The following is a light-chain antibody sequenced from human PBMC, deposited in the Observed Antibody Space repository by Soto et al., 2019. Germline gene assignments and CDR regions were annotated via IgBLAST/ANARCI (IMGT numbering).Light chain of an antibody. J-gene: IGLJ2*01. CDR1: SSDVGSYNL. CDR2: EVS. CDR3: CSYAGSSTP. V-gene: IGLV2-23*02. Sequence: QSALTQPASVSGSPGQSITISCTGTSSDVGSYNLVSWYQQHPGKAPKLMIYEVSKRPSGVSNRFSGSKSGNTASLTISGLQADDEADYYCCSYAGSSTPFGGGTKVTVL.